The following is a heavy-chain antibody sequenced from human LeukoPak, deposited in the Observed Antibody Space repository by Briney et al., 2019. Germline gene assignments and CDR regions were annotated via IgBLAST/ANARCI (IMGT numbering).Heavy chain of an antibody. V-gene: IGHV1-69*04. J-gene: IGHJ3*02. CDR1: GGTFSSYT. Sequence: ASVKVSCKASGGTFSSYTISWVRQAPGQGLEWMGRIIPILGIASYAQKLQGRVTITADKSTSTAYMELSSLRSEDTAVYYCAREGRLRTSAFDIWGQGTMVTVSS. CDR3: AREGRLRTSAFDI. CDR2: IIPILGIA. D-gene: IGHD5-12*01.